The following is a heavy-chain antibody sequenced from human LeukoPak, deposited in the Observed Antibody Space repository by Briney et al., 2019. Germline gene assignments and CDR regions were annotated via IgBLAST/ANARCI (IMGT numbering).Heavy chain of an antibody. CDR3: TRGGTTFDY. Sequence: AGTLRLSCAASGFTFSSYWMHWVRPAPGKGLVWVSRIDTDGKNTAYAGSVKGRFTISRDNAKNTLFLQMNSLRVEDTAIYYWTRGGTTFDYWGQGTLVSVSS. J-gene: IGHJ4*02. V-gene: IGHV3-74*03. CDR1: GFTFSSYW. CDR2: IDTDGKNT. D-gene: IGHD1-1*01.